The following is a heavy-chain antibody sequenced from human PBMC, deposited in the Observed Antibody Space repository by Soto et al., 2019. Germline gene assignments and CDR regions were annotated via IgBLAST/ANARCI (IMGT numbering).Heavy chain of an antibody. J-gene: IGHJ4*02. Sequence: PSETLSLTCTVSGGSISSDDYYWSWIRQPPGKDLEWIGNIYYSGTTFYNPSLKSRVTLSVDTSKNQFSLKLISVTAADTSVYYCATTARVRSGYLDYWGQGTLVTVSS. CDR2: IYYSGTT. CDR1: GGSISSDDYY. V-gene: IGHV4-30-4*01. CDR3: ATTARVRSGYLDY. D-gene: IGHD3-22*01.